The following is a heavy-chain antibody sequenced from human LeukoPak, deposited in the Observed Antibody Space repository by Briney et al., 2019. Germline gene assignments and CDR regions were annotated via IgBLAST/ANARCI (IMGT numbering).Heavy chain of an antibody. CDR1: GGSISSYY. Sequence: SETLSLTCTVSGGSISSYYWSWIRQPPGKGLEWIGYIHYSGSTNYNPSLKSRVTISVDTSKNQFSLKLKSVTAADTAVYYCAREAREGHVFDIWGQGTMVTVSS. D-gene: IGHD5-24*01. CDR2: IHYSGST. J-gene: IGHJ3*02. CDR3: AREAREGHVFDI. V-gene: IGHV4-59*01.